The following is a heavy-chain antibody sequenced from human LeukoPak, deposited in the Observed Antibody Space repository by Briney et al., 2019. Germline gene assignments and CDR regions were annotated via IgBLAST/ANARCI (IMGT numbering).Heavy chain of an antibody. CDR2: ISYDGSNK. D-gene: IGHD2-8*02. J-gene: IGHJ1*01. CDR1: GFTFSSYA. Sequence: GGSLRLSCAASGFTFSSYAMHWVRQAPGKGLEWVAVISYDGSNKYYADSVKGRFTISRDNSKNTLYLQMNSLRPEDTAVYFCGTEGGARGVDTVRYEYWGQGTLVTVSS. CDR3: GTEGGARGVDTVRYEY. V-gene: IGHV3-30*01.